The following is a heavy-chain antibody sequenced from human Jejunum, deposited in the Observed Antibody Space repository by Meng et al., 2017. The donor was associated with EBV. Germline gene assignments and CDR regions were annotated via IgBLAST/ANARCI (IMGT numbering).Heavy chain of an antibody. Sequence: QGHLVQAGAEVKKPGASVKVSCKVSGYSLNELSMHWVRQAPGKGLEWMGGFDPEDGETIYAQKFQGRVTMTEDTSTDTAYMELSSLRSEDTAVYYCATAHGFTIFGVAYYFDYWGQGTLVTVSS. CDR1: GYSLNELS. CDR3: ATAHGFTIFGVAYYFDY. J-gene: IGHJ4*02. D-gene: IGHD3-3*01. CDR2: FDPEDGET. V-gene: IGHV1-24*01.